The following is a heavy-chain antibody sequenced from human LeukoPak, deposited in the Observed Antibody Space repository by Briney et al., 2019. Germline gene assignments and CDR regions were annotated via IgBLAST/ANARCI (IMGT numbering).Heavy chain of an antibody. V-gene: IGHV3-11*04. CDR1: GFTFSDYY. D-gene: IGHD6-19*01. Sequence: GGSLRLSCAASGFTFSDYYMSWIRQAPGKGLEWVSYISSSGSTIYYAASVKGRFTIYSDNAKNSLYLQMNSLRAEDTAVYYCASRSPGDSSGWYAPLDWGQGTLVTVSS. J-gene: IGHJ4*02. CDR2: ISSSGSTI. CDR3: ASRSPGDSSGWYAPLD.